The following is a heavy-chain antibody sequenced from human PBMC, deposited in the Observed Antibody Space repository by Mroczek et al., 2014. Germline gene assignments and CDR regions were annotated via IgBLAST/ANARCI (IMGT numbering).Heavy chain of an antibody. CDR1: GFTFSSYA. CDR2: ISYDGSNK. J-gene: IGHJ4*02. D-gene: IGHD3-22*01. V-gene: IGHV3-30-3*01. CDR3: ARDRSGITMIVVVMVLDY. Sequence: QVQLVQSGGGVVQPGRSLRLSCAASGFTFSSYAMHWVRQAPGKGLEWVAVISYDGSNKYYADSVKGRFTISRDNSKNTLYLQMNSLRAEDTAVYYCARDRSGITMIVVVMVLDYWGQGTLVTVSS.